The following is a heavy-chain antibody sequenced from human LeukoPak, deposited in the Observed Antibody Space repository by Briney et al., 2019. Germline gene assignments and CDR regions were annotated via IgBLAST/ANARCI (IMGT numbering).Heavy chain of an antibody. CDR1: GLTISSYA. J-gene: IGHJ3*02. Sequence: GGSLRLSCAASGLTISSYAISWVRQAPGKGLEWVSAISGSGGSTYYADSVKGRFTISRDNSKNTLYLQMNSLRAEDTAVYYCAKPYSNYDMDAFDIWGQGTMVTVSS. D-gene: IGHD4-11*01. V-gene: IGHV3-23*01. CDR2: ISGSGGST. CDR3: AKPYSNYDMDAFDI.